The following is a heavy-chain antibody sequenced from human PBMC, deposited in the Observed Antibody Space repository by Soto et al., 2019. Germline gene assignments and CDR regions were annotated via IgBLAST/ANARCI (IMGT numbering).Heavy chain of an antibody. J-gene: IGHJ4*02. CDR2: IXHSGRX. V-gene: IGHV4-34*01. CDR3: ARGLVSSRWYFDY. Sequence: XXTLSLTCAVYGGSFIGYYWSWIRQPPGXGLEWIAGIXHSGRXNSNPSLKSRVXVSVDTSXXQFSLKLSSVTAEDTAVYYCARGLVSSRWYFDYWGEGTLVTVYS. CDR1: GGSFIGYY. D-gene: IGHD1-26*01.